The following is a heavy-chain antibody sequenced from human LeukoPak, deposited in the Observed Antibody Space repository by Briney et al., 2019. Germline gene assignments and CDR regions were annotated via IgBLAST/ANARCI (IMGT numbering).Heavy chain of an antibody. Sequence: SETLSLTCTVSGGSITRYYWSWIRQPPGKGLEWIGYIYHSGSTYYNPSLKSRVTISVDRSKNQFSLKLSSVTAADTAVYYCARGYSSSRFFDYWGQGTLVTVSS. CDR3: ARGYSSSRFFDY. J-gene: IGHJ4*02. CDR2: IYHSGST. D-gene: IGHD6-6*01. CDR1: GGSITRYY. V-gene: IGHV4-59*12.